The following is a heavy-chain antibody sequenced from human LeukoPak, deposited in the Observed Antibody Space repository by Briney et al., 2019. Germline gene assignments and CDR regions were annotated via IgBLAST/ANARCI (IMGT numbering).Heavy chain of an antibody. Sequence: GASVKVSCKASGYTFTSYAMNWVRQAPGQGLEWMGWINTNTGNPTYAQGFTGRFVFSLDTSVSTAYLQISSLKAEDTAVYYCAREPSMTTVTHVRAFDIWGQGTMVTVSS. CDR1: GYTFTSYA. J-gene: IGHJ3*02. V-gene: IGHV7-4-1*02. CDR2: INTNTGNP. D-gene: IGHD4-17*01. CDR3: AREPSMTTVTHVRAFDI.